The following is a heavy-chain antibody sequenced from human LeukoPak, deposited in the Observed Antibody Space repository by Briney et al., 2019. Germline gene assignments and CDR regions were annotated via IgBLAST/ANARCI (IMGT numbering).Heavy chain of an antibody. D-gene: IGHD3-10*01. CDR2: INSDGSST. CDR1: GHTFRYFP. CDR3: ARDRRAVTDY. V-gene: IGHV3-74*01. J-gene: IGHJ4*02. Sequence: PPGGSLRLTCAVHGHTFRYFPVPWVRQAPGKGLVWVSRINSDGSSTTYADSVKGRFTISRDNAKNTLFLQMNSLRAEDMAVYYRARDRRAVTDYPRQGTLVTVSS.